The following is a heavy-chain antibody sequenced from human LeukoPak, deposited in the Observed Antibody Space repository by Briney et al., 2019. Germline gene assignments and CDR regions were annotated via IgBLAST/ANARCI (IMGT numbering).Heavy chain of an antibody. V-gene: IGHV3-23*01. Sequence: GGSLRLSCAASGFTFSRFTMSWVRQAPGKGLEWVSVVSVGGGSTFYADSARGRFTISRDDSKNMLFLQMNSLRAEDTAIYYCVSXSXMQXRTDFEYWGQGTLVTVXS. CDR2: VSVGGGST. CDR3: VSXSXMQXRTDFEY. J-gene: IGHJ4*02. CDR1: GFTFSRFT.